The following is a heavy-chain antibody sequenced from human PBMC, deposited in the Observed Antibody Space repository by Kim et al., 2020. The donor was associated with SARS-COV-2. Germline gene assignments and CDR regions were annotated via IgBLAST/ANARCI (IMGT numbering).Heavy chain of an antibody. J-gene: IGHJ5*02. CDR1: GFMFSNYD. CDR3: ARGGGASWYDN. Sequence: GGSLRLSCAASGFMFSNYDMSWVRQAPGKGLECVSAISGSGGRTYYADSVKGRFTISRDNSRNTLYMQMNSLRAEDTAVYYCARGGGASWYDNWGQGALLTVSS. CDR2: ISGSGGRT. V-gene: IGHV3-23*01. D-gene: IGHD2-15*01.